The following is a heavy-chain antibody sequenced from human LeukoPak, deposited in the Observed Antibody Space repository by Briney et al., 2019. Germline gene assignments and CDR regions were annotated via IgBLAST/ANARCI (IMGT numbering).Heavy chain of an antibody. CDR2: INPNSGGT. V-gene: IGHV1-2*02. CDR3: ARDYSGYDSSWFDP. CDR1: GYTFTGYY. J-gene: IGHJ5*02. Sequence: ASVKVSCKASGYTFTGYYMHWVRQAPGQGLEWMGWINPNSGGTNYAQKFQGRVTMTRDTSISTAYLELSRLRSDDTAVYHCARDYSGYDSSWFDPWGEGTLVTVSS. D-gene: IGHD5-12*01.